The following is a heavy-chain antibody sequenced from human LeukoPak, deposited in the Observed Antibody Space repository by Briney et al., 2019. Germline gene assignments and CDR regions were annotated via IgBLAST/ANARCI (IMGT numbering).Heavy chain of an antibody. V-gene: IGHV4-59*01. CDR1: GGSISSYY. D-gene: IGHD4-23*01. CDR2: IYYSGST. CDR3: AGEVYGGNSAFDY. Sequence: PSETLSLTCTVSGGSISSYYWSWIRQPPGKGLEWIGYIYYSGSTNYNPSLKSRVTISVDTSKNQLSLKLSSVTAADTAVYYCAGEVYGGNSAFDYWGQGTLVTVSS. J-gene: IGHJ4*02.